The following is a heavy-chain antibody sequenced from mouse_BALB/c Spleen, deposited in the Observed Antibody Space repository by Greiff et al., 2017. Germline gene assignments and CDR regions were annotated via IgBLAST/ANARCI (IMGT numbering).Heavy chain of an antibody. D-gene: IGHD2-3*01. J-gene: IGHJ3*01. CDR2: ISNLAYSI. Sequence: EVHLVESGGGLVQPGGSRKLSCAASGFTFSDYGMAWVRQAPGKGPEWVAFISNLAYSIYYADTVTGRFTISRENAKNTLYLEMSSLRSEDTAMYYCARFYDGYYGFAYWGQGTLVTVSA. V-gene: IGHV5-15*02. CDR3: ARFYDGYYGFAY. CDR1: GFTFSDYG.